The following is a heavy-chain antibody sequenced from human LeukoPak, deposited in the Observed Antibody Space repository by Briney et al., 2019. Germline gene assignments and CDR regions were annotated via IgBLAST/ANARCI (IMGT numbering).Heavy chain of an antibody. Sequence: ASVKVSCKASGGTFSSYAISWVRQAPGQGLEWMGGIIPIFGTANYAQKFQGRVTITADESTSTAYMELSSLRSEDTAVYYCARVQQWPMWFDPWGQGTLVTVSS. CDR1: GGTFSSYA. CDR3: ARVQQWPMWFDP. J-gene: IGHJ5*02. CDR2: IIPIFGTA. D-gene: IGHD6-19*01. V-gene: IGHV1-69*13.